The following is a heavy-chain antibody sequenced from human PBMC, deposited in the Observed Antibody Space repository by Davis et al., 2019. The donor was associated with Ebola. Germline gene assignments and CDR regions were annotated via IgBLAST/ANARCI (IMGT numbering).Heavy chain of an antibody. V-gene: IGHV3-11*01. J-gene: IGHJ4*02. Sequence: GESPMTSRAAPGFPFSDYYMRWIRQAPGKGLEWVSYISSSGSTIYYADPVKGRFTISRDNAKNSLYLQMNSLRAEDTAVYYCARGDNGGDFDYWGQGTLVTVSS. CDR2: ISSSGSTI. CDR3: ARGDNGGDFDY. CDR1: GFPFSDYY. D-gene: IGHD1-14*01.